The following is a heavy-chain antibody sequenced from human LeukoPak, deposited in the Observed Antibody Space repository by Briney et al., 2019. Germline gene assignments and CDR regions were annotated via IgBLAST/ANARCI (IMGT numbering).Heavy chain of an antibody. CDR2: ISYDGSNK. CDR3: AKLPPPLYYYYGMDV. V-gene: IGHV3-30-3*02. Sequence: GGSLRLSCAASGFTFSSYAMHWVRQAPGKGLEWVAVISYDGSNKYYADSVKGRFTISRDNSKNTLYLQMNSLRAEDTAVYYCAKLPPPLYYYYGMDVWGQGTTVTVSS. CDR1: GFTFSSYA. J-gene: IGHJ6*02.